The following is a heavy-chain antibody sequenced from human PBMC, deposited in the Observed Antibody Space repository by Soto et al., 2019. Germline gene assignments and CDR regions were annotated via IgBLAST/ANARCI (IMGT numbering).Heavy chain of an antibody. V-gene: IGHV3-33*01. D-gene: IGHD3-10*01. J-gene: IGHJ3*02. Sequence: GGSLRLSCAASGFTFSSYGMHWVRQAPGKGLEWVAVIWYDGSNKYYADSVKGRFTISRDNSKNTLYLQMNSLRAEDTAVYYCAREVGPRGAFDIWGQGTMVTVSS. CDR3: AREVGPRGAFDI. CDR1: GFTFSSYG. CDR2: IWYDGSNK.